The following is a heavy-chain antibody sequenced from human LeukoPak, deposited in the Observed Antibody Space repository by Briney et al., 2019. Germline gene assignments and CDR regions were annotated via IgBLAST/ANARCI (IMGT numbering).Heavy chain of an antibody. J-gene: IGHJ4*02. CDR2: ISSSSSYI. Sequence: GGSLRLSCAASGFTFSSYSMNWVRRAPGKGLEWVSSISSSSSYIYYADSVKGRFTISRDNAKNSLYLQMNSLRAEDTAVYYCASELELLIDYWGQGTLVTVSS. CDR3: ASELELLIDY. CDR1: GFTFSSYS. V-gene: IGHV3-21*01. D-gene: IGHD1-7*01.